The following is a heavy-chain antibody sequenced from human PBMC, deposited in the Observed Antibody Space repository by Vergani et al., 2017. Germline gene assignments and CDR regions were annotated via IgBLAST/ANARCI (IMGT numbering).Heavy chain of an antibody. D-gene: IGHD6-13*01. V-gene: IGHV3-30*04. Sequence: QVQLVESGGGVVQPGRSLRLSCAASGFTFSSYAMHWVRQAPGKGLEWVAVISYDGSNKYYADSVKGRFTISRDNSKNTLYLQMNSLRAEDTAVYYCAKDPGYSSSWLHAFDIWGQGTMVTVSS. CDR2: ISYDGSNK. CDR1: GFTFSSYA. CDR3: AKDPGYSSSWLHAFDI. J-gene: IGHJ3*02.